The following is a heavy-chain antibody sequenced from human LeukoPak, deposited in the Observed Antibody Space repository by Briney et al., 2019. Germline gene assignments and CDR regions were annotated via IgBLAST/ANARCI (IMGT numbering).Heavy chain of an antibody. Sequence: SETLSLTCTVSGGSISSYYWSWIRQPPRKGLEWIGYIYYSGSTNYNPSLKSRVTISVDTSKNQFSLKLSSVTAADTAVYYCARTVTTERLNYYYYYMDVWGKGTTVTVSS. CDR3: ARTVTTERLNYYYYYMDV. V-gene: IGHV4-59*01. CDR2: IYYSGST. D-gene: IGHD4-17*01. CDR1: GGSISSYY. J-gene: IGHJ6*03.